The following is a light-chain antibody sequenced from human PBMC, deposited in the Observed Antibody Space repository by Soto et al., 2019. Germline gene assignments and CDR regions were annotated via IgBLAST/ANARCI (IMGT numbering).Light chain of an antibody. V-gene: IGKV3-20*01. Sequence: EIVLTQSPGTLSLSPGERATLSCRASQSVTNNYFAWSQHNPGQAPRCLIYGAAIRSTGIPDRFSGSGSGTDFTLSISILVPEVFAVYDCQQYGNSLTCGQGTKLEIK. J-gene: IGKJ2*01. CDR1: QSVTNNY. CDR2: GAA. CDR3: QQYGNSLT.